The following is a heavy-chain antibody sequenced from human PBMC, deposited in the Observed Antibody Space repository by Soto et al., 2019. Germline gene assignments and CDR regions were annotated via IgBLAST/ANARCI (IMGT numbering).Heavy chain of an antibody. Sequence: SETLSPTGAVDGGALSGHYWNWDRQPPGNGLEWIGGHRQIHHSGSTNYNPSLNSRVSISVDTSKNQLSLRLSSVTAADTAVCYCARGPGFTYPREEIDGYNSQDYYYGLDDWGQGTTVTVSS. V-gene: IGHV4-34*01. CDR3: ARGPGFTYPREEIDGYNSQDYYYGLDD. J-gene: IGHJ6*02. CDR2: IHHSGST. D-gene: IGHD5-12*01. CDR1: GGALSGHY.